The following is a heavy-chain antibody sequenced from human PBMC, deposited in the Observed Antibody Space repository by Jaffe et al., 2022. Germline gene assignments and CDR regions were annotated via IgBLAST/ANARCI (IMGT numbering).Heavy chain of an antibody. CDR3: ARDTGIAVAGTPQGSYWYFDL. D-gene: IGHD6-19*01. Sequence: QVQLQESGPGLVKPSGTLSLTCAVSGGSISSSNWWSWVRQPPGKGLEWIGEIYHSGSTNYNPSLKSRVTISVDKSKNQFSLKLSSVTAADTAVYYCARDTGIAVAGTPQGSYWYFDLWGRGTLVTVSS. CDR1: GGSISSSNW. V-gene: IGHV4-4*02. CDR2: IYHSGST. J-gene: IGHJ2*01.